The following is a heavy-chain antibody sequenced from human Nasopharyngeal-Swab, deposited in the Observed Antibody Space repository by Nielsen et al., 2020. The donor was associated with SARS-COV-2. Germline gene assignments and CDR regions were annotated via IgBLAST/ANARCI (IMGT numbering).Heavy chain of an antibody. CDR2: ISWNSGSI. V-gene: IGHV3-9*01. J-gene: IGHJ6*02. Sequence: GGSLRLSCAASGFTFDDYAMHWVRQAPGKGLEWVSGISWNSGSIGYADSMKGRFTISRDNAKNSLYLQMNSLRAEDTALYYCAKDPGDYYGMDVWGQGTTVTVSS. CDR1: GFTFDDYA. CDR3: AKDPGDYYGMDV.